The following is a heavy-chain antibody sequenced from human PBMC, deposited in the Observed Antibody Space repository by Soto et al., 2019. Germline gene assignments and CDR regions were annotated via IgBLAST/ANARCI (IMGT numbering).Heavy chain of an antibody. V-gene: IGHV3-7*01. CDR1: GFTFSDNW. D-gene: IGHD6-13*01. CDR3: ATVPWTAAAS. J-gene: IGHJ5*02. Sequence: PGGSLRLSCAASGFTFSDNWMNWVRQAPGKGLEWVATIKPDGGEQDYVEFVKGRFTISRDNAKNSLYLQMNSLRAEDTAVYYCATVPWTAAASWGQGTLVTVSS. CDR2: IKPDGGEQ.